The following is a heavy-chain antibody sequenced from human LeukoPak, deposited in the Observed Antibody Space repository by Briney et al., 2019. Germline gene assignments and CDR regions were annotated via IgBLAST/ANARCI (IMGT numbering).Heavy chain of an antibody. J-gene: IGHJ3*02. CDR1: GFTFSIYW. Sequence: AGGSLRLSCAASGFTFSIYWMHWVRQAPGKGLVWVSRINSDGSSTSYADSVKGRFTISRDNAKNTLYLQMNGLRAEDTAVYYCARDEDWSGYYGAFDIWGQGTMVTVSS. D-gene: IGHD3-3*01. CDR2: INSDGSST. CDR3: ARDEDWSGYYGAFDI. V-gene: IGHV3-74*01.